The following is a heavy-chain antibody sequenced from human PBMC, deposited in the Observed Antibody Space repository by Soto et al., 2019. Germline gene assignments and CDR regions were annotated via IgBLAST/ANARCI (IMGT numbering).Heavy chain of an antibody. CDR2: IIPIFGTA. D-gene: IGHD3-10*01. V-gene: IGHV1-69*13. J-gene: IGHJ4*02. CDR1: GGTFSSYA. Sequence: GASVKVSCKASGGTFSSYAISWVRQAPGQGLEWMGGIIPIFGTANYAQKFQGRATITADESTSTAYMELSSLRSEDTAVYYCARTLYYYGSGSYASFDYWGQGTLVTVSS. CDR3: ARTLYYYGSGSYASFDY.